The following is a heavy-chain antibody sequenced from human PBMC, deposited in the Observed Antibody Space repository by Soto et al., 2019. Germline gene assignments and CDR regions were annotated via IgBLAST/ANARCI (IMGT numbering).Heavy chain of an antibody. Sequence: EVQLVESGGGLVQPGGSLRLSCAAARFTFSSYAMSWVRQAPGKGLEWVSTIGYTGGRTYYADSVKGRFTISRDNSKNRLYLQMNSMSAEDTAVYYCAKAAGRYNWNDLDYGGQGTLVTVSS. D-gene: IGHD1-20*01. CDR1: RFTFSSYA. V-gene: IGHV3-23*04. CDR2: IGYTGGRT. CDR3: AKAAGRYNWNDLDY. J-gene: IGHJ4*02.